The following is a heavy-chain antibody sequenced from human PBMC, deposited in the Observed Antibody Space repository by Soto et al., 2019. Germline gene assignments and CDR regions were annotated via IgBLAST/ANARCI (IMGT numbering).Heavy chain of an antibody. CDR2: IKQDGSEK. J-gene: IGHJ6*02. D-gene: IGHD6-13*01. Sequence: EVQLVESGGGLVQPGGSLRLSCAASGFTFSSYWMSWVRQAPGKGLEWVANIKQDGSEKYYVDSVKGRFTISRDNAKNSLYLQMNSLRAEDTAVYYCARELGPFKYSSSWYGYYYYGMDVWGQGTTVTVSS. V-gene: IGHV3-7*01. CDR1: GFTFSSYW. CDR3: ARELGPFKYSSSWYGYYYYGMDV.